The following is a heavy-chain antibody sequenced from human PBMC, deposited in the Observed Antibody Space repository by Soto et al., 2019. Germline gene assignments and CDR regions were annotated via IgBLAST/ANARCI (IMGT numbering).Heavy chain of an antibody. CDR1: GGSXSSGGYY. D-gene: IGHD5-12*01. CDR2: IYYSGST. J-gene: IGHJ2*01. CDR3: ARDYGGYDPLWYFDL. Sequence: SETLSLTCTVSGGSXSSGGYYWSWIRQHPGKGLEWIGYIYYSGSTYYNPSLKSRVTISVDTSKNQFSLKLSSVTAADTAVYYCARDYGGYDPLWYFDLWGRGTLVTVSS. V-gene: IGHV4-31*03.